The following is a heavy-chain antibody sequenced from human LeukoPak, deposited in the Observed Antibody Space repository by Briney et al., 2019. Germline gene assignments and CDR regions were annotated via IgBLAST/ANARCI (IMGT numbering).Heavy chain of an antibody. CDR2: INPSGGST. Sequence: GASVKVSCKASGYTFTSYYMHWVRQAPGQGLEWMGIINPSGGSTSYAQKFQGRVTITTDESTSTAYMELSSLRSEDTAVYCCARDREVGSPGRSGAKRHRVNWFDPWGQGTLVTVSS. CDR3: ARDREVGSPGRSGAKRHRVNWFDP. J-gene: IGHJ5*02. CDR1: GYTFTSYY. V-gene: IGHV1-46*01. D-gene: IGHD1-26*01.